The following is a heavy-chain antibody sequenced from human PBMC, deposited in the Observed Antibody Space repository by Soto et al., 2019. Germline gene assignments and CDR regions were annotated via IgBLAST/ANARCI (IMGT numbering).Heavy chain of an antibody. J-gene: IGHJ4*02. V-gene: IGHV4-39*01. D-gene: IGHD6-19*01. CDR3: ARQAADEAYSRGCYFDS. Sequence: QLQLQESGPGLVKPSETLFLTCTVSGGSISSRSYFWGWIRQPPGEGLDWIGSVSYNVRTYYNPSHKTRLTMSVETSKNPFVLKLSSVTAADTALYYCARQAADEAYSRGCYFDSWGQGTLVTVSS. CDR2: VSYNVRT. CDR1: GGSISSRSYF.